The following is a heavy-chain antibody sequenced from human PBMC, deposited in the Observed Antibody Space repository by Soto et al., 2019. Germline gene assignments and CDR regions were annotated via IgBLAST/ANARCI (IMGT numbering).Heavy chain of an antibody. V-gene: IGHV1-46*01. CDR1: GNTLTNYY. J-gene: IGHJ4*02. Sequence: QVQLVQSGAEEKQPGASVKVSCKASGNTLTNYYVHWVRQAPGQGLEWMGVFNPRDSATTKGQKFQGRLTMATDTSTRGVSMEMSSLKSDDTAVYFCLARSSMDCYFYYWGQGTLVTVSS. D-gene: IGHD2-21*02. CDR2: FNPRDSAT. CDR3: LARSSMDCYFYY.